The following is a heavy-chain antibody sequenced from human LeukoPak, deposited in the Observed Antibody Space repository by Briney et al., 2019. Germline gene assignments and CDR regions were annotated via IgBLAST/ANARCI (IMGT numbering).Heavy chain of an antibody. V-gene: IGHV1-2*02. CDR2: INPNSGGT. CDR1: GYTFTGYY. CDR3: AREFCTNGVCYKRFDY. Sequence: ASVKVSCKASGYTFTGYYMHWVRQAPGQGLEWRGWINPNSGGTNYAQKFQGRVTMTRDTSISTAYMELSSLRPEDMAVYYCAREFCTNGVCYKRFDYWGQGTLVTVSS. J-gene: IGHJ4*02. D-gene: IGHD2-8*01.